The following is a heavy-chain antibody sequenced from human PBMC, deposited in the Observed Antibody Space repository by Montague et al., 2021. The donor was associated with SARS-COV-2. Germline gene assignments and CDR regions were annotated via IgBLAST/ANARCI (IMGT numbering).Heavy chain of an antibody. D-gene: IGHD6-13*01. CDR1: GGSFHEYY. CDR3: ARTEIAGYGMDV. J-gene: IGHJ6*02. CDR2: IIHSGST. Sequence: SETLSLTCAVYGGSFHEYYWSWIRQPPGKGPAWIGEIIHSGSTKYNPSLESRVTMSVDTSKKQFSLNLTSVTAADTGVYYCARTEIAGYGMDVWGQGITVTVS. V-gene: IGHV4-34*12.